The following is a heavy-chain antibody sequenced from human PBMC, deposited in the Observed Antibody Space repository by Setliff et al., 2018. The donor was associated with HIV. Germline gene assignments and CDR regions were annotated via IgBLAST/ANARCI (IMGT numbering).Heavy chain of an antibody. J-gene: IGHJ4*02. CDR3: AAGERGRSGYYSYLIDY. CDR2: IYYSGST. CDR1: GDSVNDRSYF. Sequence: ETLSLTCTVSGDSVNDRSYFWGWIRQPPGKGLEWIGYIYYSGSTNYNPSLKSRVTISVDTSKNQFSLKLSSVTAADTAVHYCAAGERGRSGYYSYLIDYWGQGTLVTVSS. D-gene: IGHD3-22*01. V-gene: IGHV4-61*01.